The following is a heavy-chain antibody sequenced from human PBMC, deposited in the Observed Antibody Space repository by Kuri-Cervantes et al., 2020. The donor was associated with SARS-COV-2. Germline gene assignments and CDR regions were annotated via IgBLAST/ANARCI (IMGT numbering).Heavy chain of an antibody. Sequence: GGSLRLSCAASGFTVSSNYMSWVRQAPGKGLEWVSGISWNSGSIGYADSVKGRFTISRDNAKNSLYLQMNSLRAEDTALYYCAKEPGGLDIWGQGTMVTVSS. D-gene: IGHD3-16*01. CDR2: ISWNSGSI. CDR1: GFTVSSNY. V-gene: IGHV3-9*01. J-gene: IGHJ3*02. CDR3: AKEPGGLDI.